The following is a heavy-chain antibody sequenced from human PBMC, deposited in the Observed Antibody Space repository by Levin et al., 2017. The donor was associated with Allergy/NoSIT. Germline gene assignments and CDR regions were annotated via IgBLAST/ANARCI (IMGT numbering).Heavy chain of an antibody. CDR3: ARLAYSAYERTGGLDL. V-gene: IGHV3-21*01. Sequence: GESLRLSCTASGFTLSSYNMDWVRQTPGKGLEWVSSISPNSDFIYYAGSLRGRFTISRDNAKNSLYLEMYSLRPEDTAIYYCARLAYSAYERTGGLDLWGQGTLATVSS. D-gene: IGHD5-12*01. J-gene: IGHJ4*02. CDR1: GFTLSSYN. CDR2: ISPNSDFI.